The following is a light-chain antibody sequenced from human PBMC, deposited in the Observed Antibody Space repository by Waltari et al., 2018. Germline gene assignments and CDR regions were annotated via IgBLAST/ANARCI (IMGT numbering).Light chain of an antibody. J-gene: IGLJ1*01. CDR2: DVS. CDR1: SRDVGAYTY. Sequence: QSALTQPASVSGSPGQSITISCTGTSRDVGAYTYISWYQQHPGKVPKVMIFDVSNRPSGVSNRFHGSKSGNTASRTSSGLQAEDEADYYCASYTSRNTLVFGSGTKVTIL. V-gene: IGLV2-14*03. CDR3: ASYTSRNTLV.